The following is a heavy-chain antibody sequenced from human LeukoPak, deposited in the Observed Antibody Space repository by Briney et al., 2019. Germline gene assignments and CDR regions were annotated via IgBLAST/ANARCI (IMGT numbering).Heavy chain of an antibody. CDR3: AKDGGTHFDH. CDR2: ISSSGTTI. CDR1: GFPFRNFC. V-gene: IGHV3-48*01. J-gene: IGHJ4*02. Sequence: PGGALRLSWAGPGFPFRNFCMDWVRQAPGEGLEWVSYISSSGTTISYAQSVKGRFTITRDNAQNSLTLHMNTLRADDTAVYYCAKDGGTHFDHWGQGTLVTVSS. D-gene: IGHD1-26*01.